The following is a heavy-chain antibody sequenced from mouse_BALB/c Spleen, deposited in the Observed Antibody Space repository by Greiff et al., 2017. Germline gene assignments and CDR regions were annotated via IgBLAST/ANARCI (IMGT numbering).Heavy chain of an antibody. CDR2: ISSGSSTI. V-gene: IGHV5-17*02. CDR1: GFTFSSFG. J-gene: IGHJ4*01. Sequence: EGKLVESGGGLVQPGGSRKLSCAASGFTFSSFGMHWVRQAPEKGLEWVAYISSGSSTIYYADTVKGRFTISRDNPKNTLFLQMTSLRSEDTAMYYCARYYDGPMDYWGQGTSVTVSS. CDR3: ARYYDGPMDY. D-gene: IGHD2-3*01.